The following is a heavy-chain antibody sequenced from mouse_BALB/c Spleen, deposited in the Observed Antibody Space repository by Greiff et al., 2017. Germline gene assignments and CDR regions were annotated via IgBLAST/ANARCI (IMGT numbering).Heavy chain of an antibody. V-gene: IGHV1-7*01. CDR1: GYTFISYW. CDR3: ARPLYGYDEAWFAY. Sequence: VQLQQSGAELAKPGASVKMSCKASGYTFISYWMHWVKQRPGQGLEWIGYINPSTGYTEYNQKFKDKATLTADKSSSTAYMQLSSLTSEDSAVYYCARPLYGYDEAWFAYWGQGTLVTVSA. D-gene: IGHD2-2*01. CDR2: INPSTGYT. J-gene: IGHJ3*01.